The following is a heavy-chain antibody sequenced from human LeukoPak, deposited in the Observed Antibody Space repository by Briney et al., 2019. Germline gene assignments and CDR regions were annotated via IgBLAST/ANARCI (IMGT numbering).Heavy chain of an antibody. Sequence: GGSLRLSCAASGFTVSRKYMSWVRQAPAKGLEWVSVVYSGGSTCYADSVKGRFTISRDNSKNTLYLQMNSLRAEDTAVYYCARGGPVKSAAEYYFDYWGQGTLVTVSS. D-gene: IGHD6-13*01. V-gene: IGHV3-66*01. CDR1: GFTVSRKY. CDR3: ARGGPVKSAAEYYFDY. CDR2: VYSGGST. J-gene: IGHJ4*02.